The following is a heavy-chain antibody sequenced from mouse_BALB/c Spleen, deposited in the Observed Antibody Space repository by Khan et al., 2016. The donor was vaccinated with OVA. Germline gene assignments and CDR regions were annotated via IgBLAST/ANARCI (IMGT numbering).Heavy chain of an antibody. Sequence: EVQLQESGPGLVKPSQSLSLTCTVTGYSITSGYGWNWIRQFPGNKLEWMGYISSSGSTNYNPSLKSRISITRDTSKNQFFLELNSVTTEDTATYYCARTARIKYWGQGTTLTVSS. CDR2: ISSSGST. V-gene: IGHV3-2*02. D-gene: IGHD1-2*01. J-gene: IGHJ2*01. CDR1: GYSITSGYG. CDR3: ARTARIKY.